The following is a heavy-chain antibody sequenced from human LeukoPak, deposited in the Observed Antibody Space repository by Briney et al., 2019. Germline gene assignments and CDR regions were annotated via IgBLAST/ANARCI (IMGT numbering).Heavy chain of an antibody. J-gene: IGHJ4*02. CDR2: INAGNGNT. CDR1: GYTFTTYA. Sequence: ASVKVSCKASGYTFTTYAMHWVRQAPGQRLKWMGWINAGNGNTKYSQKFQARVTITRDTSASTAYMELNSLRSEDTAVYYCARDPIGSRWPYYFDYWGQGTLVTVSS. CDR3: ARDPIGSRWPYYFDY. D-gene: IGHD6-13*01. V-gene: IGHV1-3*01.